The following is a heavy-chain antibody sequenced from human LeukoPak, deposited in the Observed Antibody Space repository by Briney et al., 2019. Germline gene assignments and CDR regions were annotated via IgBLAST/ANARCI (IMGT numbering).Heavy chain of an antibody. D-gene: IGHD6-13*01. CDR2: MNPNSGNT. CDR3: ARGIGSSSWYYDTGYDY. Sequence: ASVKVSCKASGYTFTSYDINWVRQATGQGLEWMGRMNPNSGNTGYAQKFQGRVTMTRNTSISTAYMELSSLRSEDTAVYYCARGIGSSSWYYDTGYDYWGQGTLVTVSS. V-gene: IGHV1-8*01. J-gene: IGHJ4*02. CDR1: GYTFTSYD.